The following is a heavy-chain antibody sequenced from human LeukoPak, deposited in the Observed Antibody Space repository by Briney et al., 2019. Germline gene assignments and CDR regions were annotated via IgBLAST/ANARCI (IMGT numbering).Heavy chain of an antibody. Sequence: PGGSLRLSCAASGFTFSSYWMSWVRQAPGKGLEWEANIKQDGSEKYYVDSVKGRFTISRDNAKNSLYLQMNSLRAEDTAVYYCARDERRSRYSSAGADWGQGTLVTVSS. V-gene: IGHV3-7*01. CDR2: IKQDGSEK. CDR3: ARDERRSRYSSAGAD. D-gene: IGHD6-25*01. CDR1: GFTFSSYW. J-gene: IGHJ4*02.